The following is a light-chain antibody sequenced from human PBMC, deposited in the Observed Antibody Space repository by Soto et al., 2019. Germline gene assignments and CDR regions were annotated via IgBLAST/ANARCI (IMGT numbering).Light chain of an antibody. V-gene: IGLV1-40*01. CDR3: QSVDSGLSGYV. CDR1: SSNIGAGYD. J-gene: IGLJ1*01. Sequence: QLVLTQPPSVSGAPGQKVTISCTGGSSNIGAGYDVNWYQQLPGTAPKVLISGISDRPSGVPDRFSGSKSGTSASLAITGLQAEDETDYCCQSVDSGLSGYVFGIGTKLTVL. CDR2: GIS.